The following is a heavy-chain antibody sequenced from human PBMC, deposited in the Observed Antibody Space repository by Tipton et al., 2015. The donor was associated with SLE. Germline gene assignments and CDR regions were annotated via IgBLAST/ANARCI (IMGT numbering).Heavy chain of an antibody. J-gene: IGHJ2*01. CDR2: VYHTGST. V-gene: IGHV4-4*02. CDR3: ARLQWLVLNWYFDL. CDR1: GGSIISNNW. D-gene: IGHD6-19*01. Sequence: TLSLTCAVSGGSIISNNWWSWVRQPPGKGLEWIGRVYHTGSTNYNPSLKSRVTISMDKSNNEFSLKLSSVTAADTAVYYCARLQWLVLNWYFDLWGRGTLVTVSS.